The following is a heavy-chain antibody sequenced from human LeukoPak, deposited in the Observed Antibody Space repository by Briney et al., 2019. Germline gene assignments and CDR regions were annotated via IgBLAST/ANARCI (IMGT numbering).Heavy chain of an antibody. CDR2: INHSGST. V-gene: IGHV4-34*01. CDR1: GGSFSGYY. Sequence: SETLSLTCAVYGGSFSGYYWSWIRQPPGKGLEWIGEINHSGSTNYNPSLKSRVTISVDTSKNQFSLKLSSVTAADTAVYYCASHQLGPFDYWGQGTLVTVSS. D-gene: IGHD7-27*01. CDR3: ASHQLGPFDY. J-gene: IGHJ4*02.